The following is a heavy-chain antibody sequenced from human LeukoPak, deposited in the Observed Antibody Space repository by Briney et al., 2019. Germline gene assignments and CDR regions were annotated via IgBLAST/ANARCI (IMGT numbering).Heavy chain of an antibody. Sequence: GASVKVSCEASGYTFTGYYMHWVRQAPGQGLEWMGWINPNSGGTNYAQKFQGRVTMTRDTSISTAYMELSRLRSDDTAVYYCARDQGYSYGYAYWGQGTLVTVSS. CDR3: ARDQGYSYGYAY. CDR2: INPNSGGT. CDR1: GYTFTGYY. V-gene: IGHV1-2*02. J-gene: IGHJ4*02. D-gene: IGHD5-18*01.